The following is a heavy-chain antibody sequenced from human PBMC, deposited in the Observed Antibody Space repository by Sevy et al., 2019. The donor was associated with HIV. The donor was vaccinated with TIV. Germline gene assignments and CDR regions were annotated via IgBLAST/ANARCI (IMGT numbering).Heavy chain of an antibody. J-gene: IGHJ4*02. D-gene: IGHD2-21*02. CDR1: GFTFSSYS. V-gene: IGHV3-21*01. Sequence: GGSLRLSCAASGFTFSSYSMNWVRQAPGKGLEWVSSISSSSSYIYYADSVKGRFTISRDNAKNSLYLQMNSLRAEDTAVYYCAYIGAYCGGDCPSLFDYWGQGTLVTVFS. CDR3: AYIGAYCGGDCPSLFDY. CDR2: ISSSSSYI.